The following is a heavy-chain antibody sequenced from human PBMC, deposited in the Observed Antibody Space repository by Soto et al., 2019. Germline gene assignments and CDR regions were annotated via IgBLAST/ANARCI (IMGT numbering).Heavy chain of an antibody. CDR2: ISSNGGST. CDR3: VKGRAATRIFDP. V-gene: IGHV3-64D*08. J-gene: IGHJ5*02. CDR1: GFTFSSYA. D-gene: IGHD1-20*01. Sequence: GESLRLSCSASGFTFSSYAMHWVRQAPGKGLEYVSAISSNGGSTYYADSVKGRFTISRDNSKNTLYLQMSSLRAEDTAVYYCVKGRAATRIFDPWGQGTLVTVSS.